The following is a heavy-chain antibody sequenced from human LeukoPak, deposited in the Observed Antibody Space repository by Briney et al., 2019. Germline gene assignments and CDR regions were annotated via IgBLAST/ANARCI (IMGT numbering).Heavy chain of an antibody. J-gene: IGHJ4*02. CDR3: ARDSIVGATFDY. CDR2: ISSSSSTI. V-gene: IGHV3-48*02. Sequence: PGGSLRLSCAASGFTFSSYSTNWVHQPPGKGLEWVSYISSSSSTIYYADSVKGRFTISRDNAKNSLYLQINSLRDEDTAVYYCARDSIVGATFDYWGQGTLVTVSS. CDR1: GFTFSSYS. D-gene: IGHD1-26*01.